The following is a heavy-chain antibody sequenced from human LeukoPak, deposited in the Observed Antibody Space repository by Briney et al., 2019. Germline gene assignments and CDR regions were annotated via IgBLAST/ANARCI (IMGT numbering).Heavy chain of an antibody. CDR2: IKSKTDGGTT. CDR3: AKMVRSRTGISTAGTISYLDY. CDR1: GFTFSSYW. J-gene: IGHJ4*02. V-gene: IGHV3-15*01. Sequence: PGGSLRLSCAASGFTFSSYWMSWVRQAPGKGLEWVGRIKSKTDGGTTDYAAPVKGRFTISRDDSKNTLYLQMNSLKTEDTAVYYCAKMVRSRTGISTAGTISYLDYWGQGTLVTVSS. D-gene: IGHD6-13*01.